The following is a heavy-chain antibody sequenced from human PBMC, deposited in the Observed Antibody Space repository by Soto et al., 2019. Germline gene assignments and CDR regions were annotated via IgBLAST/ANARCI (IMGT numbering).Heavy chain of an antibody. D-gene: IGHD2-21*02. CDR3: ARGGHVVVVTAAFDY. V-gene: IGHV1-46*01. CDR2: VNPSGGHT. J-gene: IGHJ4*02. Sequence: QVQLMQSGAEVKKPGASVKVSCKASGDTFTNYYIHWVRQAPGQGLEWMGTVNPSGGHTTYSQTFLGRVTMTRDTSTSTLYMELPSLTSDDTAVYYCARGGHVVVVTAAFDYWGQGTLVTVSS. CDR1: GDTFTNYY.